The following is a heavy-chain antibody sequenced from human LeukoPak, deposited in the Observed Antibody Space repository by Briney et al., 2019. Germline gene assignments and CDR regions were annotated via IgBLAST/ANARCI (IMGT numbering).Heavy chain of an antibody. CDR1: GGTFSSYA. J-gene: IGHJ5*02. CDR2: IIPIFGTA. Sequence: SVKVSCKASGGTFSSYAISWVRQAPGQGLEWMGGIIPIFGTANYAQKFQGRVTITADESTSTAYMELSSLRSEDTAVYYCAESGSYLWRNWFDPWGQGTLVTVSS. V-gene: IGHV1-69*13. CDR3: AESGSYLWRNWFDP. D-gene: IGHD1-26*01.